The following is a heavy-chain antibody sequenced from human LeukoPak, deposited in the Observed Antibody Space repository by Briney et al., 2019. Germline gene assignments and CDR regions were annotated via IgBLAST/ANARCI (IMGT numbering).Heavy chain of an antibody. D-gene: IGHD3-9*01. J-gene: IGHJ4*02. V-gene: IGHV3-30*18. CDR3: AKSITILSAQFDY. CDR2: ISYDGSNK. CDR1: GFTFSSYG. Sequence: GGSLRLSCAASGFTFSSYGMHWVRQAPGKGLEWVAVISYDGSNKYYADSVKGRFTISRDNSKNTLYLQMNSLRAEDTAVYYCAKSITILSAQFDYWGKGPLSTVPS.